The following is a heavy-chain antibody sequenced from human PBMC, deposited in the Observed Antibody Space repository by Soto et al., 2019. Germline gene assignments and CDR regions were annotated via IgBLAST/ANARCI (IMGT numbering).Heavy chain of an antibody. CDR3: ARGQGTRENWFDP. Sequence: SETLSLTCAVSGGSISSSNWWSWVRQPPGKGLEWIGEIYHSGGTNYNPSLKSRVTISVDKSKHQFSLKLSSVTAADTAVYYCARGQGTRENWFDPWGQGTLVTV. CDR2: IYHSGGT. D-gene: IGHD3-10*01. J-gene: IGHJ5*02. V-gene: IGHV4-4*02. CDR1: GGSISSSNW.